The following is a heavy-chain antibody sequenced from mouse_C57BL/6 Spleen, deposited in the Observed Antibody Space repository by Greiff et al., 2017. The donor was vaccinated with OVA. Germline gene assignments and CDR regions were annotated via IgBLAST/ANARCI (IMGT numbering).Heavy chain of an antibody. V-gene: IGHV1-69*01. D-gene: IGHD2-4*01. Sequence: QVQLKQPGAELVMPGASVKLSCKASGYTFTSYWMHWVKQRPGQGLEWIGEIDPSDSYTNYNQKFKGKSTLTVDKSSSTAYMQLSSLTSEDSAVYCCARDGGDHDQFAYWGQGTLVTVSA. CDR2: IDPSDSYT. CDR3: ARDGGDHDQFAY. CDR1: GYTFTSYW. J-gene: IGHJ3*01.